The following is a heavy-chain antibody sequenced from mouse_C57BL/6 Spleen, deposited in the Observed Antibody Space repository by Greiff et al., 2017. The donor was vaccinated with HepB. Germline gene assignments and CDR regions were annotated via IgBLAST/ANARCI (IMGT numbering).Heavy chain of an antibody. V-gene: IGHV5-16*01. Sequence: EVKLVESAGGLVQPGSSMKLSCTASGFTFSDYYMAWVRQVPEKGLEWVANINYDGSSTYYLDSLKSRFIISRDNAKNILYLQMSSLKSEDTATYYCARALYDYDEGDYYAMDYWGQGTSVTVSS. J-gene: IGHJ4*01. CDR3: ARALYDYDEGDYYAMDY. D-gene: IGHD2-4*01. CDR2: INYDGSST. CDR1: GFTFSDYY.